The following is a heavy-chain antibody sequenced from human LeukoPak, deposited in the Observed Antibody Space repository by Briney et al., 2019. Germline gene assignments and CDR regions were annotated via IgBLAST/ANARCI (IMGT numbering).Heavy chain of an antibody. CDR2: VDPEDGEK. CDR3: ATAGGGYCSGGSCYRYYMDV. J-gene: IGHJ6*03. V-gene: IGHV1-69-2*01. CDR1: GYTFTGYY. D-gene: IGHD2-15*01. Sequence: ASVKVSCKASGYTFTGYYMHWVQQAPGKGHEWMGLVDPEDGEKIYAEKFQGRVTITADTSTDTAYMELSSLRSEDTAVYYCATAGGGYCSGGSCYRYYMDVWGKGTTVTVSS.